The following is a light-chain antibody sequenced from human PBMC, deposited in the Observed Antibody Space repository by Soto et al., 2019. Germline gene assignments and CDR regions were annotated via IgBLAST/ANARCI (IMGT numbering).Light chain of an antibody. V-gene: IGKV4-1*01. CDR1: QSVLYSPNNNNY. J-gene: IGKJ1*01. CDR3: QQYYGTPWT. Sequence: DIVMTQSPDSLAVSLGERATINCKSSQSVLYSPNNNNYLAWFQQKPGQPPKLLIYWASTRDSGVPDRFSGSGSGTDFTLTTSRLQAEDVAVYYCQQYYGTPWTFGQGTKVEIK. CDR2: WAS.